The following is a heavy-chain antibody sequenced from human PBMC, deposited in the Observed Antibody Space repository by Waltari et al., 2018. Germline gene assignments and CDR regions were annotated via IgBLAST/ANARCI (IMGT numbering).Heavy chain of an antibody. Sequence: QVQLVQSGAEVKEPGASVKVSCKASGYPFTAHHIHWMRQAPGQGLEWMGWINPNSGDTNNAQKFEGRVTMTRDTSISTAYMELSRLRSDDTAMYYCARDREATYNVYYYYMDVWGKGTTVTVSS. CDR3: ARDREATYNVYYYYMDV. CDR1: GYPFTAHH. V-gene: IGHV1-2*02. J-gene: IGHJ6*03. CDR2: INPNSGDT. D-gene: IGHD1-1*01.